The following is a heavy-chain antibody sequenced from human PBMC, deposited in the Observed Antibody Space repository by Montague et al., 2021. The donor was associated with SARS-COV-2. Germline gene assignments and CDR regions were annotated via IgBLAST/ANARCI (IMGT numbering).Heavy chain of an antibody. CDR2: IYYSGST. J-gene: IGHJ6*02. D-gene: IGHD3-9*01. CDR3: ARQVTGRYFDWILYGMDV. V-gene: IGHV4-39*01. CDR1: GGSISSSSYY. Sequence: SETLSLTCTVSGGSISSSSYYWGWIRQPPRKGLEWIGSIYYSGSTYYNPSLKSRVTISVDTSKNQFSLKLSSVTAADTAVYYRARQVTGRYFDWILYGMDVWGQGTTVTVSS.